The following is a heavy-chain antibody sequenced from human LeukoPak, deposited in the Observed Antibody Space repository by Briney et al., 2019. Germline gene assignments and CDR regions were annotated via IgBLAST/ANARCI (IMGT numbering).Heavy chain of an antibody. V-gene: IGHV4-59*12. D-gene: IGHD3-3*02. CDR3: ARTGLATEPNWFDP. J-gene: IGHJ5*02. Sequence: PSETLSLTCTVSGGSISDYYWSWIRQPPGKGLEWIGYIYYTGTTNYNPSLKSRVTMSVDTSKNQVSLKLNSVTAADTAIYYCARTGLATEPNWFDPWGQGRLVTVSS. CDR1: GGSISDYY. CDR2: IYYTGTT.